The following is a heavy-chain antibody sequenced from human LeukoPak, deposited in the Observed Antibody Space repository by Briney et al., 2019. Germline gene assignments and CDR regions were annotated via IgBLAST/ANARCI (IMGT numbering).Heavy chain of an antibody. V-gene: IGHV4-59*01. J-gene: IGHJ4*02. CDR1: GGSFSGYY. D-gene: IGHD3-10*01. Sequence: SETLSLTCAVYGGSFSGYYWSWIRQPPGKGLEWIGYIYYSGSTNYNPSLKSRVTISVDTSKNQFSLKLSSVTAADTAVYYCARAPYGSGFDYWGQGILVTVSS. CDR3: ARAPYGSGFDY. CDR2: IYYSGST.